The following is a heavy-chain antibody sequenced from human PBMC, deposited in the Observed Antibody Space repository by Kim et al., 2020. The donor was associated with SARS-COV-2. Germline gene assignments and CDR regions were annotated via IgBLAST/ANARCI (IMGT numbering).Heavy chain of an antibody. D-gene: IGHD3-16*02. CDR3: ASALGH. V-gene: IGHV4-4*07. Sequence: SETLSLTCTVSGDSLSSDYWSWNRQPAGKGLEWIGRIYTSGRTNYNPSVQSRDTMSVDMSKNQFSLKLSSVTAADTAVYYCASALGHWGQGTLVTVSS. J-gene: IGHJ4*02. CDR1: GDSLSSDY. CDR2: IYTSGRT.